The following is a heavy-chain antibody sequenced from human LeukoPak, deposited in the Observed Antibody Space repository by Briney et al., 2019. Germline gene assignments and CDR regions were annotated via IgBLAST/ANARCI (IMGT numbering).Heavy chain of an antibody. J-gene: IGHJ3*02. CDR3: ARGKGSSSGRAFDI. Sequence: GGSLRLSCAASGFTFSSYWMHWVRQAPGKGLVWVSRISNDGSSTSYADSVKGRFTISRDNAKNSLYLQMNSLRADDTAVYYCARGKGSSSGRAFDIWGQGTTVTASS. CDR2: ISNDGSST. V-gene: IGHV3-74*01. CDR1: GFTFSSYW. D-gene: IGHD6-13*01.